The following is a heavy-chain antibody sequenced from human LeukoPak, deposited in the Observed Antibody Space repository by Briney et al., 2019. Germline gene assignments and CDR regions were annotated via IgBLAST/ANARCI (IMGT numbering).Heavy chain of an antibody. V-gene: IGHV4-59*01. J-gene: IGHJ3*02. D-gene: IGHD2-2*01. CDR2: IYYSGST. Sequence: ASETLPLTCTVSGGSISSYYWSWIRQPPGKGLEWIGYIYYSGSTNYNPSLKSRVTISVDTSKNQFSLKLSSVTAADTAVYYCARTPGGSSIQDAFDIWGQGTMVTVSS. CDR1: GGSISSYY. CDR3: ARTPGGSSIQDAFDI.